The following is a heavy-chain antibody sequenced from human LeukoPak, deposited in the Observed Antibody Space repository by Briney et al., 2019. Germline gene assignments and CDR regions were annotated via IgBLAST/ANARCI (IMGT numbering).Heavy chain of an antibody. J-gene: IGHJ4*02. CDR3: AGPGDIVGADYGS. V-gene: IGHV3-21*01. CDR2: ISSNSYHI. D-gene: IGHD1-26*01. CDR1: ALTFSSYS. Sequence: PGGSLRLSCTASALTFSSYSIHWVRQAPGKGLEWVSSISSNSYHIFYADSVKGRFTISRDNAKNSLYLQMHSLRADDTAVYYCAGPGDIVGADYGSWGQGTLVTVSS.